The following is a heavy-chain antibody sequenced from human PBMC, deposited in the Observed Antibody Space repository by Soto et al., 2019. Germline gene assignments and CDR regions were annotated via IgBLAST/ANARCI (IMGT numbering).Heavy chain of an antibody. D-gene: IGHD2-21*02. CDR3: ARETTGVACGGDCSSGSFQH. V-gene: IGHV4-61*01. J-gene: IGHJ1*01. CDR2: IYYSGST. CDR1: GGSVSSGSYY. Sequence: PSETLSLTCTVSGGSVSSGSYYWSWIRQPPGKGLEWIGYIYYSGSTNYNPSLKSRVTISVDTSKNQFSLKLSSVTAADTAVYYCARETTGVACGGDCSSGSFQHWGQGTLVTVSS.